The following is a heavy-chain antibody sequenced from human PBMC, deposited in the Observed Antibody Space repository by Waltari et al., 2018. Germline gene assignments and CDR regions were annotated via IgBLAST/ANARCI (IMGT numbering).Heavy chain of an antibody. V-gene: IGHV4-59*08. CDR1: GDFLTEYH. CDR3: ARLPTKYFDSLGWGFFDQ. CDR2: LRNTGGT. J-gene: IGHJ4*02. D-gene: IGHD3-22*01. Sequence: HVQLQESGPGLVKPSETLSLTCTVSGDFLTEYHWTWLRQAPGKGLEWIAYLRNTGGTKCTPSLESRVTVSAVTSKKQFSLRLTSVTAADTAVYYCARLPTKYFDSLGWGFFDQWGQGILVTVSS.